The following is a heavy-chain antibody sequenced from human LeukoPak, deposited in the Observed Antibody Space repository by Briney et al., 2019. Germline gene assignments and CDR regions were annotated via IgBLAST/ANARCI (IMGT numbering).Heavy chain of an antibody. CDR3: ARDRGVPSPISWFDP. V-gene: IGHV1-2*02. CDR2: INPNSGGT. CDR1: GYTFTGYY. D-gene: IGHD2-2*01. Sequence: ASVKVSCKSSGYTFTGYYIHWVRQAPAQGLEWLGWINPNSGGTNYAQKFQGRVTMTRDTSISTAYMELSRLTSDDTPVYYCARDRGVPSPISWFDPWGKGTLVTVSS. J-gene: IGHJ5*02.